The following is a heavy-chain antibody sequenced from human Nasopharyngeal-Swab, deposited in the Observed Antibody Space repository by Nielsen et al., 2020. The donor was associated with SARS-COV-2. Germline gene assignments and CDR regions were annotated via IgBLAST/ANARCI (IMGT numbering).Heavy chain of an antibody. D-gene: IGHD6-19*01. Sequence: GESLKISCAASGFTFNDYYMNWIRQAPGKGLEWLSFISLGGNTIYYADSVKGRFFISRDNAKKSLYLQMNSLRVEDTAIYYCARQNSGWTDAFDIWGQGIMVTVSS. CDR3: ARQNSGWTDAFDI. V-gene: IGHV3-11*01. J-gene: IGHJ3*02. CDR2: ISLGGNTI. CDR1: GFTFNDYY.